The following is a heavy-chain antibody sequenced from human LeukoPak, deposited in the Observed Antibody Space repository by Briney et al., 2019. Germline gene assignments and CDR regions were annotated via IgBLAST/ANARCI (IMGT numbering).Heavy chain of an antibody. J-gene: IGHJ4*02. D-gene: IGHD4-17*01. CDR2: IYPGDSET. V-gene: IGHV5-51*01. Sequence: GESLQISCEGSGYTFTSYWIAWVRQMPGKGLEWMGIIYPGDSETRYSPSFKGQVTISADKSISTAYLQWSSLKASDTAMYYCARPKAYGDYVPGYWGQGTLVTVSS. CDR3: ARPKAYGDYVPGY. CDR1: GYTFTSYW.